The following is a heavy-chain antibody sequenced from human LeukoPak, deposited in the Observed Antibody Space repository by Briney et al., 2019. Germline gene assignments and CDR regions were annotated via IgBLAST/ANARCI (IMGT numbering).Heavy chain of an antibody. Sequence: PSETLSLTCAVYGGSFSGFYWSWIRQPPGKGLEWIGDINHSGGTNYIPSLKSRVTISVDTSKNQFSLKLSSVTAADTAVHYCARGPPDCSSTSCYAFDAFDIWGQGTMVTVSS. CDR3: ARGPPDCSSTSCYAFDAFDI. D-gene: IGHD2-2*01. J-gene: IGHJ3*02. CDR1: GGSFSGFY. CDR2: INHSGGT. V-gene: IGHV4-34*01.